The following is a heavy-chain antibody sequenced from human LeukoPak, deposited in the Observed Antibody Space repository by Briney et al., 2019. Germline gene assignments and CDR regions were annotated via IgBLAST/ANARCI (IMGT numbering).Heavy chain of an antibody. CDR2: ISGSGGGI. V-gene: IGHV3-23*01. CDR1: GFTFSSYA. Sequence: GGSLRLSCAASGFTFSSYAMSWVRQAPGKGLEWVSAISGSGGGIYYADSVKGRFTISRDNSKNALYLQMNSLRADDTAVYSCANSVGAIDYFDYWGQGTLVTVSS. J-gene: IGHJ4*02. D-gene: IGHD1-26*01. CDR3: ANSVGAIDYFDY.